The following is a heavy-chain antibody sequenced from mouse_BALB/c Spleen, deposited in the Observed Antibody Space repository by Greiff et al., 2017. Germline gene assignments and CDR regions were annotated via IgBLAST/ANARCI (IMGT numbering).Heavy chain of an antibody. J-gene: IGHJ4*01. CDR1: GYSITSDYA. Sequence: EVKLQESGPGLVKPSQSLSLTCTVTGYSITSDYAWNWIRQFPGNKLEWMGYISYSGSTSYKPSLKSRISITRDTSKNQFFLQLNSVTTEDTATYYCARMRYYAMDYWGQGTSVTVSS. CDR3: ARMRYYAMDY. CDR2: ISYSGST. V-gene: IGHV3-2*02.